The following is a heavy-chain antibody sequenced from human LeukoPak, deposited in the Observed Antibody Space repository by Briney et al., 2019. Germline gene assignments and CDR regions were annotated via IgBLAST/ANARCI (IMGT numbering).Heavy chain of an antibody. D-gene: IGHD5-24*01. CDR2: IYYSGST. CDR3: ARGDGYNYYYYYYMDV. Sequence: SETLSLTCTVSGGSISSSSYYWGWIRQPPGKGLEWIGSIYYSGSTYYNPSLKSRVTISVDTSKNQFSLKLSSATAADTAVYYCARGDGYNYYYYYYMDVWGKGTTVTVSS. CDR1: GGSISSSSYY. V-gene: IGHV4-39*07. J-gene: IGHJ6*03.